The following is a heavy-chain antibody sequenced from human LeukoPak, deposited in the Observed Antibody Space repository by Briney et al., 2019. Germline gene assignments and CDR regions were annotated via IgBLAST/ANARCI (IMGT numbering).Heavy chain of an antibody. CDR2: ISSSSSYI. V-gene: IGHV3-21*01. Sequence: PGGSLRLSCAASGFTFSSYSMNWVRQAPGKGLEWVSSISSSSSYIYYADSVKSRFTISRDNAKNSLYLQMNSLRAEDTAVYYCARDMSVIDFWSGYYEAGAFDMWGQGTMVTVSS. D-gene: IGHD3-3*01. CDR1: GFTFSSYS. CDR3: ARDMSVIDFWSGYYEAGAFDM. J-gene: IGHJ3*02.